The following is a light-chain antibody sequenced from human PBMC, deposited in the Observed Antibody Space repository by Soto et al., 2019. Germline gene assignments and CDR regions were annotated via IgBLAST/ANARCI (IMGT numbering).Light chain of an antibody. J-gene: IGKJ5*01. CDR2: GAS. CDR3: QQRTNWPLTT. CDR1: QSVGSN. Sequence: EIVMTQSPATLSVSPGERATLSCRASQSVGSNLAWYQQRPGQAPRLLIYGASTRAAGLPARFSGSGSGTEFTLTIRSLEPEDFAIYYCQQRTNWPLTTFGHGTRLEIK. V-gene: IGKV3-15*01.